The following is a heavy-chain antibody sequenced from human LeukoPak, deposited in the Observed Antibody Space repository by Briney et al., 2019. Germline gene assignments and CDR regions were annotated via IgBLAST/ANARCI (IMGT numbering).Heavy chain of an antibody. CDR2: IKSKSDGGTT. D-gene: IGHD5-18*01. Sequence: PGGSLRLSCAASGLTFRNAWMSWVRQAPGKGLEWVGRIKSKSDGGTTDYAAPVKGRFTISRDDSKNTLCLQMNSLKTEDTAVYYCGYSYGYFDYWGQGTLVSVSS. CDR3: GYSYGYFDY. CDR1: GLTFRNAW. J-gene: IGHJ4*02. V-gene: IGHV3-15*01.